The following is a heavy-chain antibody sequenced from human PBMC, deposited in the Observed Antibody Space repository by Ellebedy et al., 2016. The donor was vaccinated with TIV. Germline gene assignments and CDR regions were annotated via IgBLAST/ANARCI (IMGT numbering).Heavy chain of an antibody. CDR1: GGSISSYY. CDR2: INHSGST. J-gene: IGHJ6*02. V-gene: IGHV4-34*01. Sequence: MPSETLSLTCTVSGGSISSYYWSWIRQPPGKGLEWIGEINHSGSTNYNPSLQSRVTISVDTSKNQFSLKLSSVTAADTAVFYCARQGWNSFRFNYYYYGMDVWGQGTTVTVSS. CDR3: ARQGWNSFRFNYYYYGMDV. D-gene: IGHD1-7*01.